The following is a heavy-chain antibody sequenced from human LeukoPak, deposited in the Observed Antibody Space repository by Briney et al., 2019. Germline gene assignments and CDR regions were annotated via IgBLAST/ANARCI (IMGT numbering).Heavy chain of an antibody. Sequence: PGGSLRLSCAASGFTFSSYWMHWVRQAPGKGLVWVSRINSDGSSTNYADSVKGRFTISRDNSKNTLYLQMSSLRAEDTAVYYCVKSDRPDYADFGLGSWGQGTLVTVSS. D-gene: IGHD4-17*01. J-gene: IGHJ5*02. CDR2: INSDGSST. CDR1: GFTFSSYW. CDR3: VKSDRPDYADFGLGS. V-gene: IGHV3-74*01.